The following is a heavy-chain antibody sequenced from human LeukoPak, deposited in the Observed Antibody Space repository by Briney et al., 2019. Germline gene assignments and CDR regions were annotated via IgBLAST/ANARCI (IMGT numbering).Heavy chain of an antibody. CDR3: ARDVLGYYFGSGNYGSFDT. CDR1: GGSISNYY. J-gene: IGHJ5*02. Sequence: PSETLSLTCTVSGGSISNYYWTWIRQPPGKGLEWIGYIYYSGITDSNPSLRSRVTISVDTSKNQFSLKLSSLTAADTAVYYCARDVLGYYFGSGNYGSFDTWGQGTLVTVSS. D-gene: IGHD3-10*01. V-gene: IGHV4-59*01. CDR2: IYYSGIT.